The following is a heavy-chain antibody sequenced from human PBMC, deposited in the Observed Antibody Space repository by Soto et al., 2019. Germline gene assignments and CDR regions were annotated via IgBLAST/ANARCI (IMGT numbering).Heavy chain of an antibody. CDR3: AKEDFWSGYRFDP. D-gene: IGHD3-3*01. V-gene: IGHV3-30*18. Sequence: GGSLRLSCAASGFTFSSYGMHWVRQAPGKGLEWVAVISYDGSNKYYADSVKGRFTISRDNSKNTLYLQMNSLRAEDTAVYYCAKEDFWSGYRFDPWGQGTLVTVSS. J-gene: IGHJ5*02. CDR2: ISYDGSNK. CDR1: GFTFSSYG.